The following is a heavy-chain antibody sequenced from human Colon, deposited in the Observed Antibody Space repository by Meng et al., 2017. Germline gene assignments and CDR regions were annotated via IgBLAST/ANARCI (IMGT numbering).Heavy chain of an antibody. CDR1: GYTFSDCY. Sequence: QVQLVQSGAEVERPGASVKVSCKASGYTFSDCYIHWVRQAPGQGLEWMGWIVPNSGDTNYAQKFQGRVTMTRDTSISTTYMELSRLTSDDTAVYYCARSTPSLDYWGQGTLVTVSS. CDR3: ARSTPSLDY. CDR2: IVPNSGDT. J-gene: IGHJ4*02. V-gene: IGHV1-2*02. D-gene: IGHD2-15*01.